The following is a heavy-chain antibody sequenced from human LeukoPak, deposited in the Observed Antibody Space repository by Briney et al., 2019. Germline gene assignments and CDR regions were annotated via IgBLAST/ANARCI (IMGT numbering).Heavy chain of an antibody. D-gene: IGHD4-17*01. CDR3: ARGTGSPRTTATGY. CDR1: GGTFSSYA. V-gene: IGHV1-69*06. Sequence: GSSVKVSCKASGGTFSSYAISWVRQAPGQGLEWMGGIIPIFGTANYAQKFQGRVTITADKSTSTAYMELSSLRSEDTAVYYCARGTGSPRTTATGYWGQGTLVTVSS. J-gene: IGHJ4*02. CDR2: IIPIFGTA.